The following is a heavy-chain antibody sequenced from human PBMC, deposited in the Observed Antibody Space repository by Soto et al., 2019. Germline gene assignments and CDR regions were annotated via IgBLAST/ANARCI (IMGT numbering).Heavy chain of an antibody. CDR2: IIPIFGTA. CDR1: GGTFSGYA. CDR3: ARDGGSSGWSYYFDD. J-gene: IGHJ4*02. Sequence: GXSVKVSCKASGGTFSGYAIGLVRQAPGQGLEWMGGIIPIFGTANYAQKFQGRVTITADESTSTAYMELSSLRSEDTAVYYYARDGGSSGWSYYFDDWGQGTLVTVSS. D-gene: IGHD6-19*01. V-gene: IGHV1-69*13.